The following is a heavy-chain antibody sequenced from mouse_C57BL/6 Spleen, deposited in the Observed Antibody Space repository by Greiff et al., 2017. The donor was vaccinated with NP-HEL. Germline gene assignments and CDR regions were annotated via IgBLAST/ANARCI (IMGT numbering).Heavy chain of an antibody. D-gene: IGHD1-1*01. CDR1: GYTFTSYW. V-gene: IGHV1-72*01. CDR3: ARSRGTTPQQAWFAY. J-gene: IGHJ3*01. CDR2: IDPNSGGT. Sequence: VQLQQSGAELVKPGASVKLSCKASGYTFTSYWMHWVKQRPGRGLEWIGRIDPNSGGTKYNEKFKSKATLTVDKPSSTAYMQLSSLTSEDSAVYYCARSRGTTPQQAWFAYWGQGTLVTVSA.